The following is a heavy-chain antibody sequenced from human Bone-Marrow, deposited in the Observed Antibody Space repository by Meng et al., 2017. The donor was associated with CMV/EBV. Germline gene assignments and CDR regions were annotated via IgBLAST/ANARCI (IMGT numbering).Heavy chain of an antibody. CDR2: MNPNSGNT. Sequence: ASVKVSCKASGYTFTSYDINWVRQATGQGLEWMGWMNPNSGNTGYAQKFQGRVTITRNISISTAYMELSSLRSEDTAVYYCARGESWHYDFWSGPIILNGNDYWGQGTLVTVSS. J-gene: IGHJ4*02. D-gene: IGHD3-3*01. CDR1: GYTFTSYD. CDR3: ARGESWHYDFWSGPIILNGNDY. V-gene: IGHV1-8*03.